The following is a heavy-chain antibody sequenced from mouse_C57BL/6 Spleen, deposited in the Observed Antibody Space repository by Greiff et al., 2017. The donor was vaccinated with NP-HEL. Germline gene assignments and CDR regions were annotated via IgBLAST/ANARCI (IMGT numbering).Heavy chain of an antibody. V-gene: IGHV1-52*01. D-gene: IGHD2-1*01. J-gene: IGHJ4*01. Sequence: QVQLKQPGAELVRPGSSVKLSCKASGYTFTSYWMHWVKQRPIQGLEWIGNIDPSDSETHYNQKFKDKATLTVDKSSSTAYMQLSSLTSEDSAVYYCARSGYGNYPYYAMDDWGQGTSVTVSS. CDR3: ARSGYGNYPYYAMDD. CDR1: GYTFTSYW. CDR2: IDPSDSET.